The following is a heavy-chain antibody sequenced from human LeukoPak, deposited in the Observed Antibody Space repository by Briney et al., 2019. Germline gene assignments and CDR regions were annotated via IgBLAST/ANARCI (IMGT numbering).Heavy chain of an antibody. Sequence: GGTLRLSCAASGFIFRNSWTSWVSHAPGKGLEGVDNINEGGRAKNHVDSVKGRFTIYRDNAKNSLYLQMNSQRAEETAVYYCARDRAYSSFDYWGQGTQVTVSS. V-gene: IGHV3-7*01. CDR2: INEGGRAK. J-gene: IGHJ4*02. CDR3: ARDRAYSSFDY. CDR1: GFIFRNSW. D-gene: IGHD6-13*01.